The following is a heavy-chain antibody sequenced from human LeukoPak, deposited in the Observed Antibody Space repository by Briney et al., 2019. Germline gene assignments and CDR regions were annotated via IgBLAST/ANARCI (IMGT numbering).Heavy chain of an antibody. CDR1: GGSFSGYY. Sequence: SETLSLTCAVYGGSFSGYYWSWIRQPPGKGLEWIGEINHSGSTNYNPSLKSRVTISVDTSKNQFSLKLSSVTAADTAVYYCARHEGVAGGRDYYYYGLDVWGQGTTVTVSS. D-gene: IGHD6-19*01. J-gene: IGHJ6*02. CDR3: ARHEGVAGGRDYYYYGLDV. CDR2: INHSGST. V-gene: IGHV4-34*01.